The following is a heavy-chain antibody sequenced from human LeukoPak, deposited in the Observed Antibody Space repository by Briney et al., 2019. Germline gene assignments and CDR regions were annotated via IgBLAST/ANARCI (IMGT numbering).Heavy chain of an antibody. J-gene: IGHJ6*02. D-gene: IGHD6-6*01. V-gene: IGHV4-59*01. Sequence: SETLSLTCTVSGGSISTYYWSWVRQPPVKGLEWIGYIYNTGGTNYNPSLKSRVTISIDTSKNQFSLKLNSVTAADTAVYYCARGRRSSSSYYGMDVWGQGILVTVSS. CDR1: GGSISTYY. CDR2: IYNTGGT. CDR3: ARGRRSSSSYYGMDV.